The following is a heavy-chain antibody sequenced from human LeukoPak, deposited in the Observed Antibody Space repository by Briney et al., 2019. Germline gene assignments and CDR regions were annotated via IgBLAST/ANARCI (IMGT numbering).Heavy chain of an antibody. CDR1: GFTFTTYW. J-gene: IGHJ3*02. Sequence: GSLRLSCAASGFTFTTYWMNWVRQPPGKGLEWIGYIYYSGSTNYNPSLKSRVTISVDTSKNQFSLNLSSVTAADTAVYYCARGYCSSTSCRPDAFDTWGQGTMVTLSS. CDR2: IYYSGST. D-gene: IGHD2-2*01. CDR3: ARGYCSSTSCRPDAFDT. V-gene: IGHV4-59*08.